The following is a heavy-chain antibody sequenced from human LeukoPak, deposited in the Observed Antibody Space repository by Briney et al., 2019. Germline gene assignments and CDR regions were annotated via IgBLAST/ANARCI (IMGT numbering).Heavy chain of an antibody. Sequence: ASVKVSCKASGYTFTSYGISWVRQAPGQGLEWMGWISAYNGNTNYAQKLQGRVTMTTDTSTSTAYMELSRLRSDDAAVYYCARLITMIVAGWFDPWGQGTLVTVSS. CDR3: ARLITMIVAGWFDP. D-gene: IGHD3-22*01. CDR1: GYTFTSYG. J-gene: IGHJ5*02. V-gene: IGHV1-18*01. CDR2: ISAYNGNT.